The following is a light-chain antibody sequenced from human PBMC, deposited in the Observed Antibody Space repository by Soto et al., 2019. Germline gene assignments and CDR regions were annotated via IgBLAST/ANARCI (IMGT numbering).Light chain of an antibody. CDR1: SGHSSYA. CDR3: QTWGTGTVV. Sequence: QLVLTQSPSASASLGASVKLTCTLSSGHSSYAIAWHQQQPEKGPRYLMKLNSDGSHSKGDGSPDRFSGSSSGAERYLTISSLQYEDEADYYCQTWGTGTVVFGGGTKLTVL. J-gene: IGLJ2*01. CDR2: LNSDGSH. V-gene: IGLV4-69*01.